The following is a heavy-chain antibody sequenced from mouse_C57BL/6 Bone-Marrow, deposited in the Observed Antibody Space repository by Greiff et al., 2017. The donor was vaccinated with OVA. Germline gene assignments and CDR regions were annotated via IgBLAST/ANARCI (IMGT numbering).Heavy chain of an antibody. J-gene: IGHJ1*03. CDR3: ARWTTVVAPYWYFDV. V-gene: IGHV1-85*01. CDR1: GYTFTSCD. Sequence: VQLQQSGPELVKPGASVKLSCKASGYTFTSCDINWVKQRPGQGLEWIGWIYPRDGSTKYNEKFKGKATLTVDTSSSTAYMELHSLTSEDSAVYFCARWTTVVAPYWYFDVWGTGTTVTVSS. D-gene: IGHD1-1*01. CDR2: IYPRDGST.